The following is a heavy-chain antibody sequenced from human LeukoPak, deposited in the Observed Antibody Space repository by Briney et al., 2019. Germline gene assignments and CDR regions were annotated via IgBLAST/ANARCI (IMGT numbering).Heavy chain of an antibody. V-gene: IGHV3-33*01. CDR3: ARAASSGWFEDY. Sequence: GGSLRLSCAASGFTFSSYGMHWVRQAPGKGPEWVAVIWYDGSNKNYADSVKGRFTISRDNSKNTLYLQMNSLRAEDTAVYYCARAASSGWFEDYWGQGTLVTVSS. J-gene: IGHJ4*02. CDR2: IWYDGSNK. CDR1: GFTFSSYG. D-gene: IGHD6-19*01.